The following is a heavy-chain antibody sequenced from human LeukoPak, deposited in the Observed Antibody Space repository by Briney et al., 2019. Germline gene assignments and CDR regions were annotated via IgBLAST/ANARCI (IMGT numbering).Heavy chain of an antibody. CDR2: ISWNSGSI. V-gene: IGHV3-9*01. J-gene: IGHJ4*02. D-gene: IGHD2-15*01. CDR3: ARDQQWWFDY. Sequence: GRSLRLSCAASGFAFDDYGMHWVRQAAGKGLEWVSGISWNSGSIGYADSVKGRFTISRDSAKNSLYLQMNSLRAEDTAVYYCARDQQWWFDYWGQGTLVTVSS. CDR1: GFAFDDYG.